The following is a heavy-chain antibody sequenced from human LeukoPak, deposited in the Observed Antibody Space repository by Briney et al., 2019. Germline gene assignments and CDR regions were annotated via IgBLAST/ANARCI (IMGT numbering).Heavy chain of an antibody. Sequence: GESLKISCKGSGYSINNFWIAWVRQMPGKGLEWMGIIYPADSDIRYSPSFQGQVTISADKSISTAYLQWNSLKASDTAMYYCARQEYCSGASCYTWFDPWGQGTLVTVSS. J-gene: IGHJ5*02. CDR3: ARQEYCSGASCYTWFDP. CDR1: GYSINNFW. CDR2: IYPADSDI. V-gene: IGHV5-51*01. D-gene: IGHD2-15*01.